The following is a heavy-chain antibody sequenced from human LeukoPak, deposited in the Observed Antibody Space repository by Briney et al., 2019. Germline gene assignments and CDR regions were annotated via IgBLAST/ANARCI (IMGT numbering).Heavy chain of an antibody. V-gene: IGHV3-23*01. D-gene: IGHD3-22*01. Sequence: GGSLRLSCAASGFTFSSYAMSWVRQAPGKGLEWVSAISGSGGSTYYADSVKGRFTISRDNSKNTLYLQMNSLRAEDTAVYYCATDMIVVVTVDYWGQGTLVTVSS. J-gene: IGHJ4*02. CDR3: ATDMIVVVTVDY. CDR2: ISGSGGST. CDR1: GFTFSSYA.